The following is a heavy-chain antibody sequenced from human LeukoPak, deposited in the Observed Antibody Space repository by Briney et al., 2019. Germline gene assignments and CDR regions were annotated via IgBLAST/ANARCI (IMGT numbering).Heavy chain of an antibody. V-gene: IGHV4-59*08. J-gene: IGHJ3*02. CDR1: GGSISGYY. Sequence: SETLSLTCTVSGGSISGYYWSWIRQPPGKGREWVGYIYYSGRTNYNPSLKSRVAISVDTSRNQFSLTLSSVTAADTAVYFCARTFSSSYPDAFDIWGQGTVVTVSS. CDR2: IYYSGRT. CDR3: ARTFSSSYPDAFDI. D-gene: IGHD6-13*01.